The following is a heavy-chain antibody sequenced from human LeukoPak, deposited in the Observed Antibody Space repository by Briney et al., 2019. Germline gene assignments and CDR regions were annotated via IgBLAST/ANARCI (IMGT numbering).Heavy chain of an antibody. V-gene: IGHV1-2*02. Sequence: ASVKVSCKASGYTFTGYYMHWVRQAPGQGLGWMGWINPNSGGTNYAQKFQGRVTMTRDTSISTAYMELSRLRSDDTAVYYCARASYYYGSGTPDYWGQGTLVTVSS. CDR1: GYTFTGYY. D-gene: IGHD3-10*01. CDR3: ARASYYYGSGTPDY. J-gene: IGHJ4*02. CDR2: INPNSGGT.